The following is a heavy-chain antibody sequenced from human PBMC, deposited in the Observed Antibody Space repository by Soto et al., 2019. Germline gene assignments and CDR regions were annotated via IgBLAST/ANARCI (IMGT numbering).Heavy chain of an antibody. CDR3: ARYRLLVVVPAASPPFDYSYGMDV. CDR2: ISAYNGNT. J-gene: IGHJ6*04. CDR1: GYTFTSYG. Sequence: QVQLVQSGAEVKKPGASVKVSCKASGYTFTSYGISWVRQAPGQGLEWMGWISAYNGNTNYAQKLQGRVTMTTDTSTSTAYMQLTSLRSADTAVYYCARYRLLVVVPAASPPFDYSYGMDVWGKGTTVTVSS. V-gene: IGHV1-18*01. D-gene: IGHD2-2*01.